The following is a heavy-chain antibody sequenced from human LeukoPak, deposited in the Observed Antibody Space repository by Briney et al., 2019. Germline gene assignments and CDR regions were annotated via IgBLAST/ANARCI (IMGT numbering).Heavy chain of an antibody. CDR3: ARGQLWFDY. V-gene: IGHV3-23*01. CDR1: GFTFSNYA. Sequence: GGSLRLSCAASGFTFSNYAMSWVRQAPGQGLERVSPIGGSGGSTYYADSVKGRFTISRDNSKNTLYLQMNSLRAEDTAVYYCARGQLWFDYWGQGTLVTVSS. J-gene: IGHJ5*01. CDR2: IGGSGGST. D-gene: IGHD5-18*01.